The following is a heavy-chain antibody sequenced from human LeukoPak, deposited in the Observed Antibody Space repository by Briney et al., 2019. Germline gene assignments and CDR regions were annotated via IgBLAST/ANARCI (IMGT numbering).Heavy chain of an antibody. Sequence: SETLSLTCTVSGXSISSGGYYWSWIRQHPGKGLEWIGYIYYSGSTYYNPSLKSRVTISVDTSKNQFSLKLSSVTAADTAVYYCARGQQLAFDYWGQGTLVTVSS. CDR2: IYYSGST. CDR1: GXSISSGGYY. V-gene: IGHV4-31*03. D-gene: IGHD6-13*01. CDR3: ARGQQLAFDY. J-gene: IGHJ4*02.